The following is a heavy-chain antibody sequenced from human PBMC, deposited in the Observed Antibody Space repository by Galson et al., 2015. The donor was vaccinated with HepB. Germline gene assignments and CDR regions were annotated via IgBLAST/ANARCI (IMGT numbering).Heavy chain of an antibody. D-gene: IGHD5-18*01. V-gene: IGHV3-66*01. CDR1: GFTISNNY. CDR2: IYSGVST. Sequence: SLRLSCAASGFTISNNYMSWVRQAPGKGLEWVSVIYSGVSTYYADSVKGRFTISRDNSKNTLYLQMNTLRAEDTAVYYCAREDTATALGYWGQGTLVTVSS. J-gene: IGHJ4*02. CDR3: AREDTATALGY.